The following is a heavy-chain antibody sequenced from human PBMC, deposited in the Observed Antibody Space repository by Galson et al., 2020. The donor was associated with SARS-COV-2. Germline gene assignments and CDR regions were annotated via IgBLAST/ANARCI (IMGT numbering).Heavy chain of an antibody. CDR3: VRRDTGGEEGWVDP. CDR1: GYYISSGYY. Sequence: SETLSLTCGVSGYYISSGYYWGWIRQAPGKGLEWIANIYHSGSTYYNPSLKSRVTISVDTSRNQFSLKLNSVTAADTAVYYCVRRDTGGEEGWVDPWGQGTLVTVSS. CDR2: IYHSGST. J-gene: IGHJ5*02. D-gene: IGHD2-8*02. V-gene: IGHV4-38-2*01.